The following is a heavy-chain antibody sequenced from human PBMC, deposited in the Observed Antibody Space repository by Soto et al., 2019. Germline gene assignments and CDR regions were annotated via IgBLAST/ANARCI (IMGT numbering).Heavy chain of an antibody. Sequence: GGSLRLSCAASGFTFSSYGMHWVRQAPGKGLEWVAVISYDGSNKYYADSVKGRFTISRDNSKNTLYLQMNSLRAEDTAVYYCAKDPSSGYYHDYWGQGTLVTVS. J-gene: IGHJ4*02. CDR2: ISYDGSNK. D-gene: IGHD3-22*01. CDR3: AKDPSSGYYHDY. V-gene: IGHV3-30*18. CDR1: GFTFSSYG.